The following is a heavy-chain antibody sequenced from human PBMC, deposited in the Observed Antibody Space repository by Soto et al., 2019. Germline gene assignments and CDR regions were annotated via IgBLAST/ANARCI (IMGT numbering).Heavy chain of an antibody. CDR2: IIPMFGTA. J-gene: IGHJ6*02. Sequence: QVQLVQSGAEVKKPGSSVKVSCTASGGTFSTYAISWVRQAPGQGLEWMGGIIPMFGTANYAQNFQARVTITADEYTSTAYMELSSLRSEDTAVYYCARVLRQQLVTGYYYGMDVWGQGTTVTVSS. CDR1: GGTFSTYA. CDR3: ARVLRQQLVTGYYYGMDV. D-gene: IGHD6-13*01. V-gene: IGHV1-69*12.